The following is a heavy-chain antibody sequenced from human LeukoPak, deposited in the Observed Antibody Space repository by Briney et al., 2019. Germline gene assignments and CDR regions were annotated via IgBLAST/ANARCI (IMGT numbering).Heavy chain of an antibody. CDR3: ARSGQQLEFDY. Sequence: GGSLRLSCAASGFTFSSYSMNWVRQAPGKGLEWVSSISSSSSYIYYADSVKGRFTISRDNAKNSLYLQMDSLRAEDTAVYYCARSGQQLEFDYWGQGTLVTVSS. J-gene: IGHJ4*02. CDR1: GFTFSSYS. CDR2: ISSSSSYI. V-gene: IGHV3-21*01. D-gene: IGHD6-13*01.